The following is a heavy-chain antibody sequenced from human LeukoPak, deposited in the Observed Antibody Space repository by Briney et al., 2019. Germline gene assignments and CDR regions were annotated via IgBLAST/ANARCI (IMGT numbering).Heavy chain of an antibody. CDR3: TRHSAEGDY. V-gene: IGHV3-11*03. D-gene: IGHD2-15*01. J-gene: IGHJ4*02. CDR1: GFTFSDFY. Sequence: PGGSLRLSCAASGFTFSDFYMSWIRQAPGKGLESISYISGSSSNTNYADSVKGRFTISRDNAKKSLYLQMNSLRAEDTAVYYCTRHSAEGDYWGQGTLVTVSS. CDR2: ISGSSSNT.